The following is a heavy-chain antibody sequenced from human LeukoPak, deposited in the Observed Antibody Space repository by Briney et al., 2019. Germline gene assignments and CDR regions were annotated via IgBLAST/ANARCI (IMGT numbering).Heavy chain of an antibody. CDR1: GFTFSSTS. CDR3: ARTAGYYDSSGYYSYYFDY. Sequence: GGSLRLSCAASGFTFSSTSMNWVRQAPGKGLEGVAVISYDGSNKYYADSVKGRFTISRDNSKNTLYLQMNSLRAEDTAVYYCARTAGYYDSSGYYSYYFDYWGQGTLVTVSS. CDR2: ISYDGSNK. D-gene: IGHD3-22*01. J-gene: IGHJ4*02. V-gene: IGHV3-30*03.